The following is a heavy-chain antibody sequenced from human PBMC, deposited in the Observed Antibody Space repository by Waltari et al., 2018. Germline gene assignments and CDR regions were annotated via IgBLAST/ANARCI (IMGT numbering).Heavy chain of an antibody. J-gene: IGHJ5*02. CDR2: IYPGDSDT. CDR1: GYSFTSYW. Sequence: EVQLVQSGAEVKKPGESLKISCQGSGYSFTSYWTGLVRLLPGNGLEWMGIIYPGDSDTRYSPSFQGQVTISADKSISTAYLQWSSLKASDTAMYYCASLTGGNSDHGAFDPWGQGTLVTVSS. CDR3: ASLTGGNSDHGAFDP. V-gene: IGHV5-51*03. D-gene: IGHD2-8*02.